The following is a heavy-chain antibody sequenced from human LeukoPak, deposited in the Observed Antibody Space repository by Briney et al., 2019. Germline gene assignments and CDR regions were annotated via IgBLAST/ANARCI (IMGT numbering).Heavy chain of an antibody. CDR1: GYTFTRYG. V-gene: IGHV1-18*01. CDR3: ARDHSNWNYAPDV. Sequence: ASVKLSCKASGYTFTRYGISRVRQAPGQGLQWLGWISASNGNTNYAQKFRDRVTMSTATSTATAYLDVRSLTSDDTAVYYCARDHSNWNYAPDVWGQGTLVIVSS. J-gene: IGHJ4*02. CDR2: ISASNGNT. D-gene: IGHD1-7*01.